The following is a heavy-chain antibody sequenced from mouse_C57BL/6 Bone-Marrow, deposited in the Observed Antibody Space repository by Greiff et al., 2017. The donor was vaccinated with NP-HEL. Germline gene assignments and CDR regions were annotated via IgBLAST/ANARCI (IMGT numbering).Heavy chain of an antibody. CDR2: ISDGGSYT. V-gene: IGHV5-4*03. CDR1: GFTFSSYA. Sequence: EVKLVESGGGLVKPGGSLKLSCAASGFTFSSYAMSWVRQTPEKSLEWVATISDGGSYTYYPDNVKGRSTISRDNAKNNLYLQMSHLKAEDTAMYDCARDHSNYEGLFAYWGQGTLVTVSA. CDR3: ARDHSNYEGLFAY. J-gene: IGHJ3*01. D-gene: IGHD2-5*01.